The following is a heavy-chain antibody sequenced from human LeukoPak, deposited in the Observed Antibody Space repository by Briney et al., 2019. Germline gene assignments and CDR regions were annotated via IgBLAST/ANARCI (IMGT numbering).Heavy chain of an antibody. J-gene: IGHJ4*02. CDR3: AKGGRFGESTSYFDY. CDR1: GFTFSSYG. Sequence: PGRSLRLSCVASGFTFSSYGMDWVRQAPGKGLEWVTLISYDGSNKYYADSVKGRFTISRDNSKNTLYLQMNSLTAEDTAVYYCAKGGRFGESTSYFDYWGQGTLVTVSS. CDR2: ISYDGSNK. D-gene: IGHD3-10*01. V-gene: IGHV3-30*18.